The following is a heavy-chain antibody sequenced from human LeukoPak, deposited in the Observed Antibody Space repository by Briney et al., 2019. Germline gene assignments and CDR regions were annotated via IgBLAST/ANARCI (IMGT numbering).Heavy chain of an antibody. CDR3: AREPRRRTPAGIAAAVSGSGPYALTRHPYYYYGMDV. CDR2: IYTSGST. CDR1: GGSISSYY. J-gene: IGHJ6*02. Sequence: SETLSPTCTVSGGSISSYYWSWVRQPAGKGLEWIGRIYTSGSTNYNPSLKSRVTMSVDTSKNQFSLKLSSVTAADTAVYYCAREPRRRTPAGIAAAVSGSGPYALTRHPYYYYGMDVWGQGTTVTVSS. D-gene: IGHD6-13*01. V-gene: IGHV4-4*07.